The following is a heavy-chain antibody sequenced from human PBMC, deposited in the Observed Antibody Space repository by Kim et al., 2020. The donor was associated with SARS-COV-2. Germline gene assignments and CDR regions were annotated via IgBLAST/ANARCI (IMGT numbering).Heavy chain of an antibody. Sequence: SETLSLTCAVYGGSFSAYYWSWIRQPPGKGLEWIGEINHSGSTNYNPSLKSRVTIPVDTSKNQFSLKLSSVTAADTAVYYCARTRRTHRPNWYSSSSHCFDPWGKGTLVTVST. CDR3: ARTRRTHRPNWYSSSSHCFDP. J-gene: IGHJ5*02. V-gene: IGHV4-34*01. CDR1: GGSFSAYY. CDR2: INHSGST. D-gene: IGHD6-6*01.